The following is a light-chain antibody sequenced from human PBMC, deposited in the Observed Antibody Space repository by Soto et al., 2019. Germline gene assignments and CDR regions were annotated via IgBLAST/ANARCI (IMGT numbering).Light chain of an antibody. CDR2: DVS. J-gene: IGLJ1*01. CDR3: SSYTGSSTPYV. V-gene: IGLV2-14*01. Sequence: HSVLTQPASVSGSPGQSITISCTGTSSDVGGYNYVSWYQQHPGKAPKLMIYDVSNRPSGVSNRFSGSKSGNTASLTISGLQAEDEADYYCSSYTGSSTPYVFGTGTKVTVL. CDR1: SSDVGGYNY.